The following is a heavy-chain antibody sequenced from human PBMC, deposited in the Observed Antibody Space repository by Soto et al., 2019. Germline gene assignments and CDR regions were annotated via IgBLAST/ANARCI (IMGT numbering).Heavy chain of an antibody. D-gene: IGHD3-10*01. J-gene: IGHJ4*02. CDR2: ISGSGNTI. CDR1: GFSFSDYF. CDR3: ARRSTMVTDFDY. V-gene: IGHV3-11*01. Sequence: QVQLVESGGTLVKPGGSLRLSCEASGFSFSDYFMSWIRQAPGKRLEWLSYISGSGNTIFYADSVKGRFTISRDNAKNSLYLQMNSLRADDTAVYYCARRSTMVTDFDYWGQGTLVAVSS.